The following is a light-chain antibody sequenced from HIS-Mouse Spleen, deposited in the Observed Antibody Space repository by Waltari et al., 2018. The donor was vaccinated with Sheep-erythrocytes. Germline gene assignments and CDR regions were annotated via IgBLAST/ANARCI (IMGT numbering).Light chain of an antibody. CDR1: SSDVGGYNY. J-gene: IGLJ1*01. V-gene: IGLV2-8*01. CDR3: SSYAGSNNYV. Sequence: QSALTQPPSASGSPGQSVTISCTGTSSDVGGYNYVSWYQQHPAKAPKLMIYAVSKRPSGVPDRFSGSKSGNTASLTVSGLQAEDEADYYCSSYAGSNNYVFGTGTKVTVL. CDR2: AVS.